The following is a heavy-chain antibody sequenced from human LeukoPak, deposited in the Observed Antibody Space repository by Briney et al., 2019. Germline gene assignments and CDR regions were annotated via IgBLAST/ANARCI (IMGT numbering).Heavy chain of an antibody. CDR2: INSDGSST. CDR3: AKDGATVTTYYFDY. V-gene: IGHV3-74*01. D-gene: IGHD4-17*01. CDR1: GFTFSSYW. Sequence: GGSLRLSCAASGFTFSSYWMHWVRQAPGEGLVWVSRINSDGSSTSYADSVKGRFTISRDNAKNTLYLQMNSLRAEDTAVYYCAKDGATVTTYYFDYWGQGTLVTVSS. J-gene: IGHJ4*02.